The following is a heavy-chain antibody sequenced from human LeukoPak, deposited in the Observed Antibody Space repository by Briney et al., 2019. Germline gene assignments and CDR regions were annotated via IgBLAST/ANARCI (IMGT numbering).Heavy chain of an antibody. D-gene: IGHD2-2*02. CDR3: ARLGVPAAIGLTNFDY. V-gene: IGHV1-2*04. Sequence: ASVKVSCKASGYTFTGYYMHWVRQAPGQGLEWMGWINPNSGGTNYAQKFQGWVTMTRDTSISTAYMELSRLRSDDTAVYYCARLGVPAAIGLTNFDYWGQGTLVTVSS. J-gene: IGHJ4*02. CDR2: INPNSGGT. CDR1: GYTFTGYY.